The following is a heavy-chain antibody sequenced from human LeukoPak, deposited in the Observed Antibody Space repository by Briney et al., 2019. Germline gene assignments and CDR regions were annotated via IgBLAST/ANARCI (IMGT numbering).Heavy chain of an antibody. CDR2: INPSSGGT. D-gene: IGHD4-17*01. Sequence: ASVKVSCKASGYTFSDYYIHWVRQAPGQGLEWMGWINPSSGGTNYAQKFQGRVTMTRDTSISTAHMELSRLRSDDTAVYYCATGHYERAFQHWGQGTLVTVSS. V-gene: IGHV1-2*02. J-gene: IGHJ1*01. CDR1: GYTFSDYY. CDR3: ATGHYERAFQH.